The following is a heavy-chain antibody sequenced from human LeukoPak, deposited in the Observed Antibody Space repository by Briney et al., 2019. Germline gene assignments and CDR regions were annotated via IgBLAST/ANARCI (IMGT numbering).Heavy chain of an antibody. V-gene: IGHV1-2*02. Sequence: ASVKVSCKASGYTFTGYYMHWVRQAPGQGLEWMGWINPNSGGTNYAQKFQGRVTMTRDTSISTAYMELSRLRSDDTAVYYCARVSSSWYKVGYFDYWGQGTLVTVSS. J-gene: IGHJ4*02. CDR3: ARVSSSWYKVGYFDY. D-gene: IGHD6-13*01. CDR2: INPNSGGT. CDR1: GYTFTGYY.